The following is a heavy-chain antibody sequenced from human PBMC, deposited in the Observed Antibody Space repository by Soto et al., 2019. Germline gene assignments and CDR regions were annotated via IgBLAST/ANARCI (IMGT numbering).Heavy chain of an antibody. J-gene: IGHJ4*02. CDR1: GFTFSGSA. D-gene: IGHD6-13*01. Sequence: GGSLRLSCAASGFTFSGSAMHWVRQASGKGLEWVGRIRSKANSYATAYAASVKGRFTISRDDSKNTAYLQMNSLKTEDTAVYYCTRLNPAAGTDYWVQGTLVTVSS. CDR2: IRSKANSYAT. V-gene: IGHV3-73*01. CDR3: TRLNPAAGTDY.